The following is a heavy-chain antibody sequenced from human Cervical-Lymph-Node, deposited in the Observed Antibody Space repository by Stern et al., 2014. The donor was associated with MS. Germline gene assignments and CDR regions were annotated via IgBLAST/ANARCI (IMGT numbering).Heavy chain of an antibody. CDR3: VRDSLSSRSTIRNYYYGMDV. J-gene: IGHJ6*02. CDR2: INKNSSVT. V-gene: IGHV1-2*07. Sequence: VQLVASGAEVKKPGASVKVSCKASGYTLSRHYMHWVRQAPGHGLEWMGWINKNSSVTKYAHKFQGRVTMTRDTSITTAYMELSRLRSDDTAVYFCVRDSLSSRSTIRNYYYGMDVWGQGTTVTVSS. D-gene: IGHD5/OR15-5a*01. CDR1: GYTLSRHY.